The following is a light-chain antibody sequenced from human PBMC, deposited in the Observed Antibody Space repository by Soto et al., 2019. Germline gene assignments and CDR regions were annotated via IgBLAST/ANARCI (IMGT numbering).Light chain of an antibody. J-gene: IGKJ3*01. V-gene: IGKV1-39*01. CDR3: QQSYSTLFT. CDR1: QSISSY. Sequence: DIQMTQSPSSLSASVGDRVTITCRASQSISSYLNWYQQKPGKAPKLLIYAASSLQSGVPSRFSGSGSGTDFTLTISSLQPADFATYYCQQSYSTLFTFGPGTKVAIK. CDR2: AAS.